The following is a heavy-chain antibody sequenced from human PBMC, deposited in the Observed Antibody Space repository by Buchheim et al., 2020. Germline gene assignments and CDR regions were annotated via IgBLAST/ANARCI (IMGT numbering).Heavy chain of an antibody. V-gene: IGHV3-30-3*01. CDR2: ISYDGSNK. Sequence: QVQLVESGGGVVQPGRSLRLSCAASGFTFSSYAMHWVRQAPGKGLEWVAVISYDGSNKYYADSVKGRFTISRDNSKNTLYLQMNSLRAEDTAVYYCARDLFIRGYSYGPDYWGQGTL. J-gene: IGHJ4*02. CDR3: ARDLFIRGYSYGPDY. CDR1: GFTFSSYA. D-gene: IGHD5-18*01.